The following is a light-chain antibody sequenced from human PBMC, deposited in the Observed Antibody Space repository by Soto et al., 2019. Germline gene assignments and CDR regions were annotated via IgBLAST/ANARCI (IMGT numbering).Light chain of an antibody. V-gene: IGLV2-8*01. Sequence: QSALTQPPSASGSPGQSVTISCTGTSNDVGSYNYVSWYRQHPGKAPKLMIYDVSKRPSGVPDRFSGSKSGNTASLTVSGLQAEDEADYYCSSYAGINIYVFGSGTKLTVL. CDR3: SSYAGINIYV. J-gene: IGLJ1*01. CDR1: SNDVGSYNY. CDR2: DVS.